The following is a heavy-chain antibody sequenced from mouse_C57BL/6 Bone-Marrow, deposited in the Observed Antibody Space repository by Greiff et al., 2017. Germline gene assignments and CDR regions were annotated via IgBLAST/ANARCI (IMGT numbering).Heavy chain of an antibody. J-gene: IGHJ1*03. Sequence: DVQLVESGGGLVKPGGSLKLSCAASGFTFSSYAMSWVRQTPEKRLEWVATISDGGSYTYYPDNVKGRFTISRDNAKNNLYLQMSHLKSEDTALYYCARGGYGSSYRWYCDVWGTGTTVTVSS. D-gene: IGHD1-1*01. CDR2: ISDGGSYT. V-gene: IGHV5-4*01. CDR3: ARGGYGSSYRWYCDV. CDR1: GFTFSSYA.